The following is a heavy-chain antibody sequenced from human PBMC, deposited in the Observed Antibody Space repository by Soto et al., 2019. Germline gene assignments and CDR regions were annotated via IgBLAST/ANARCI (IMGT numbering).Heavy chain of an antibody. CDR1: GYTFTSYY. Sequence: QVQLVQSGAEVKKPGASVKVSCKASGYTFTSYYMHWVRQAPGQGLEWMGIINPSGGSTSYAQKLQGRVTMTRDTSTSTVYMELSSLRSEDTAVYYCARGGAYYDFWSGYSLAEYWGQGTLVTVSS. CDR3: ARGGAYYDFWSGYSLAEY. J-gene: IGHJ4*02. V-gene: IGHV1-46*01. CDR2: INPSGGST. D-gene: IGHD3-3*01.